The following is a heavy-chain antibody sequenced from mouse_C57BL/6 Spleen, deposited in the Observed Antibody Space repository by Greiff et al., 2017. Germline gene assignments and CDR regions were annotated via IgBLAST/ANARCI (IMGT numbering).Heavy chain of an antibody. J-gene: IGHJ2*01. CDR2: ILPGSGST. CDR1: GYTFTGYW. V-gene: IGHV1-9*01. CDR3: ARCGHEHFDY. Sequence: QVQLQQSGAELMKPGASVKLSCKATGYTFTGYWIEWVKQRPGHGLEWIGEILPGSGSTNSNEKFKGKATFTADTSSNTAYMQLRILTTEDAAIYSCARCGHEHFDYWGQGTTLTVSS.